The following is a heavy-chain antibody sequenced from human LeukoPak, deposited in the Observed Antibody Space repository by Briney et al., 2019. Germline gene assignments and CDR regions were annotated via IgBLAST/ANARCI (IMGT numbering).Heavy chain of an antibody. J-gene: IGHJ4*02. CDR2: IIPILGIA. V-gene: IGHV1-69*04. D-gene: IGHD1-26*01. CDR3: ARGSWDVFVEGLFDY. Sequence: SVKVSCKASGYTFTGYYMHWVRQAPGQGLEWMGRIIPILGIANYAQKFQGRVTITADKSTSTAYMELSSLRSEDTAVYYCARGSWDVFVEGLFDYWGQGTLVTVSS. CDR1: GYTFTGYY.